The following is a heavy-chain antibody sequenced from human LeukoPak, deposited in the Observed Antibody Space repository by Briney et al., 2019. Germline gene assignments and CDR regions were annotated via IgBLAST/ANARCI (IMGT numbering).Heavy chain of an antibody. Sequence: GGSLRLSCAASGFTFSSYEMNWVRQAPGKGLEWVSYIDSSGSTIHYADSVKGRFTISRDNAKKSMYLQMNSLRAEDTAVYYCARHLSGVTGYTYGRGIDYWGQGTLVTVSS. CDR3: ARHLSGVTGYTYGRGIDY. J-gene: IGHJ4*02. CDR2: IDSSGSTI. D-gene: IGHD5-18*01. V-gene: IGHV3-48*03. CDR1: GFTFSSYE.